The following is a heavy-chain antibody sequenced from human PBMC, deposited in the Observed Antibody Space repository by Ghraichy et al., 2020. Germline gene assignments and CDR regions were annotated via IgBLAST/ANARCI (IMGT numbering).Heavy chain of an antibody. Sequence: GGSLRLSCAGSGFTFDNFALSWVRQAPGRGLEWVSAISSGSLSTYYADSVKGRFSVSRDDSNSTLYLHMNSLRAEDTAVYFCAKGRGFGNYYAAECWGHGTLVTVSS. CDR3: AKGRGFGNYYAAEC. CDR1: GFTFDNFA. CDR2: ISSGSLST. V-gene: IGHV3-23*01. D-gene: IGHD1-26*01. J-gene: IGHJ4*01.